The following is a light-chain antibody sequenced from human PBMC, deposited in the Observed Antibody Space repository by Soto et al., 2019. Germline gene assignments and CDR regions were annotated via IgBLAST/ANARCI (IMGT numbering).Light chain of an antibody. Sequence: EIVLTQSPGTLSLSPGERATLSCRASQSVSSYLAWYQQKPGQAPRLLIYDASTRVAGVPARFSGSGSGTEFVLPISSMQSEDFGVYYCQQYNEWPPITFGQGTRLEIK. J-gene: IGKJ5*01. CDR2: DAS. V-gene: IGKV3-15*01. CDR3: QQYNEWPPIT. CDR1: QSVSSY.